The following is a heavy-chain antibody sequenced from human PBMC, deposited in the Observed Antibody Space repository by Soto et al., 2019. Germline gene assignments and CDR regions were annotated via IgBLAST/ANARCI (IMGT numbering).Heavy chain of an antibody. CDR1: GGSISSYY. CDR2: IYYSGST. CDR3: ARGERSWSNYYYYYGMDV. V-gene: IGHV4-59*01. D-gene: IGHD6-13*01. Sequence: PSETLSLTCTVSGGSISSYYWSWIRQPPGKGLEWIGYIYYSGSTNYNPSLKSRVTISVDTSKNQFSLKLSSVTAADTAVYYCARGERSWSNYYYYYGMDVWGQGTTVTVSS. J-gene: IGHJ6*02.